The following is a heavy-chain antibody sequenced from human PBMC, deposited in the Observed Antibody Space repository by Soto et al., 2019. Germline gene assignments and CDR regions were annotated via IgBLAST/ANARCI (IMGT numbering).Heavy chain of an antibody. J-gene: IGHJ4*02. D-gene: IGHD3-10*01. V-gene: IGHV3-30-3*01. CDR3: ASAYYYDGKSKEAFDS. CDR1: GFTFNTYT. Sequence: QVQLVESGGGVVQPGRSLRLSCAASGFTFNTYTMHWARQAPGKVLEWVAVISYDGSITYYGDSVKGRFTISRDNSKKTLFLQMNSLGAEDTAVYYCASAYYYDGKSKEAFDSWGQGTLVTVSS. CDR2: ISYDGSIT.